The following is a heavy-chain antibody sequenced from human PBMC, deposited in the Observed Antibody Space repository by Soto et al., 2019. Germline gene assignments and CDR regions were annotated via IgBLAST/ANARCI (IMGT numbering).Heavy chain of an antibody. CDR3: AKDAYDFWSGYYSFDY. CDR1: GFTFSSYA. Sequence: EVQLLESGGGLVQPGGSLRLSCAASGFTFSSYAMSWVRQAPGKGLEWVSAISGSGGSTYYADSVKGRFTISRDNSKNTLYLQMNSLRAEDTAAYYCAKDAYDFWSGYYSFDYWGQGTLVTVSS. D-gene: IGHD3-3*01. V-gene: IGHV3-23*01. J-gene: IGHJ4*02. CDR2: ISGSGGST.